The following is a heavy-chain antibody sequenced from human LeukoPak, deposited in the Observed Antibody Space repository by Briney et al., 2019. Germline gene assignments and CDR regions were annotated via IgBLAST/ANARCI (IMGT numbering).Heavy chain of an antibody. CDR1: GFTFNKYT. V-gene: IGHV3-21*01. Sequence: TAGGSLRLSCAASGFTFNKYTINWVRQAPGKGLEWVSSISSSSSIIYYADSVKGRFTISRDNAKNSLYLQMNSLRVEDTAVYYCARDPLAYWYFDRWGRGTLVTV. D-gene: IGHD2-21*01. CDR3: ARDPLAYWYFDR. J-gene: IGHJ2*01. CDR2: ISSSSSII.